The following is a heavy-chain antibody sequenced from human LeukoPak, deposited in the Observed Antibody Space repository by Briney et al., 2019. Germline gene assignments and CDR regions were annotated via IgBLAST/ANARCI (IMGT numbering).Heavy chain of an antibody. CDR2: ISYSGSP. D-gene: IGHD3-10*01. V-gene: IGHV4-30-4*01. Sequence: SQTLSLTCTVSGGSINSGDSYWSWIRQPRGKSLEWIGYISYSGSPYYNPSPRSRVAISGDTSKNQFSLRLGSVTPADTAVYYCARVPYGSGTYYFDFWGQGILVTVSS. CDR1: GGSINSGDSY. J-gene: IGHJ4*02. CDR3: ARVPYGSGTYYFDF.